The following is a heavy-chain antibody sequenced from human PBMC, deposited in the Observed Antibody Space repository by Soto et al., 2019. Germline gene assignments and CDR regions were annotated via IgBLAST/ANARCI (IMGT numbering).Heavy chain of an antibody. Sequence: EVQLLESGGGLVQPGGSLRLSCAASGFTFSSYAMSWVRQGPRKGLEWVAGMSDSGGTTYYVDYVKGRFTISRDNSRSNQFQQMNSLRPEDTAVYYCAKDRSDLDWYRSDPFDLWGQGTMVTVSS. CDR3: AKDRSDLDWYRSDPFDL. D-gene: IGHD2-8*02. V-gene: IGHV3-23*01. J-gene: IGHJ3*01. CDR1: GFTFSSYA. CDR2: MSDSGGTT.